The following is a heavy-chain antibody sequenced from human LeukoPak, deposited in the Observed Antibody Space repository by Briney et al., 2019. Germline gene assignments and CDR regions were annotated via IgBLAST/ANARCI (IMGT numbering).Heavy chain of an antibody. V-gene: IGHV4-34*01. CDR2: INHSGST. CDR1: GGSFSGYY. Sequence: SSETLSLTCAVYGGSFSGYYWSWIRQPPGKGLEWIGEINHSGSTNYNPSLKSRVTISVDTSKNQFSLKLSSVTAADTAVYYCARRGGFLWFGNNWFDPWGQGTLVTVSS. D-gene: IGHD3-10*01. CDR3: ARRGGFLWFGNNWFDP. J-gene: IGHJ5*02.